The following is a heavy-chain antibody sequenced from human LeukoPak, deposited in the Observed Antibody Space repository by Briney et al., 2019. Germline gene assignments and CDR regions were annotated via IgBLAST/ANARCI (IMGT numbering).Heavy chain of an antibody. V-gene: IGHV1-8*01. CDR3: ARSLRFSYYYYYGMDV. CDR1: GYTFTSYD. CDR2: MNTNSGNT. Sequence: GGSVKVSCKASGYTFTSYDINWVRQATGQGLEWMGWMNTNSGNTGYAQKFQGRVTMTRNTSISTAYMELSSLRSEDTAVYYCARSLRFSYYYYYGMDVWGQGTTVTVSS. J-gene: IGHJ6*02. D-gene: IGHD5-12*01.